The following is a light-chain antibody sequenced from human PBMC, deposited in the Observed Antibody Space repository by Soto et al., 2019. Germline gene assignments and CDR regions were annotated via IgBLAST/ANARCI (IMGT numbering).Light chain of an antibody. CDR3: QHYQNWHT. J-gene: IGKJ4*01. CDR2: GAS. Sequence: ELVITQFPATLSVSPGERATLSCRASQSVSSDLAWYQQKPGQAPRLLMYGASARAAGIPARFSGSWSGTEFTLTINSLQSEDSAVYYCQHYQNWHTFGGGTKVDI. CDR1: QSVSSD. V-gene: IGKV3-15*01.